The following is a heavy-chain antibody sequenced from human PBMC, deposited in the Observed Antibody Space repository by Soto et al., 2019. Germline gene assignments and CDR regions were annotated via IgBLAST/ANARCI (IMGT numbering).Heavy chain of an antibody. Sequence: QVQLVQSGADVKKPGASVKVSYQASGYTFTSYDINWVRQATGQGLEWMGSINPNSGDTGYAQKFQGRVTMTRNTSITTGYMELNSLRSEDTAVYYCARGLEFKIFGVPRGNYYYQMDVWGKGTTVTVSS. CDR1: GYTFTSYD. D-gene: IGHD3-3*01. J-gene: IGHJ6*03. V-gene: IGHV1-8*01. CDR2: INPNSGDT. CDR3: ARGLEFKIFGVPRGNYYYQMDV.